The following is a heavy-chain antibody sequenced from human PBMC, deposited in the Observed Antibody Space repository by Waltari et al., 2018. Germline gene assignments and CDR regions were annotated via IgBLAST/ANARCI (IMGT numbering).Heavy chain of an antibody. J-gene: IGHJ5*02. Sequence: EVQLVESGGNLVQPGGSLRLSCAASGSTFTSHWMPWVRQAPGKGLVWVSRINSDGSNTRYADSVKGRFTISRDNAKNTLYLEMNSLRAEDTAVYFCAGGPQSGASSAWYGWFDPWGQGTLVTVSS. D-gene: IGHD6-13*01. CDR1: GSTFTSHW. V-gene: IGHV3-74*01. CDR3: AGGPQSGASSAWYGWFDP. CDR2: INSDGSNT.